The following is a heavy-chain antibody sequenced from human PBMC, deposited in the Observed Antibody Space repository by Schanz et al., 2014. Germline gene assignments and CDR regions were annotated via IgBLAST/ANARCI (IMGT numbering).Heavy chain of an antibody. Sequence: EVQLVESGGGLVQPGGSLRLSCAASGFTFSSYAMSWVRQAPGKGLEWVSDISSGSSYANYADSVKGRFTISRDNAKNTLSLQMNSLRAEDTAVYYCAKDPSHGDYDYYFDYWGQGTLVTISS. D-gene: IGHD3-22*01. CDR1: GFTFSSYA. CDR2: ISSGSSYA. V-gene: IGHV3-21*05. CDR3: AKDPSHGDYDYYFDY. J-gene: IGHJ4*02.